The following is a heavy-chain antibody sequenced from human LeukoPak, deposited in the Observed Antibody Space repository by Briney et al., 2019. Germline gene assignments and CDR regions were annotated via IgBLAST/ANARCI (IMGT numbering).Heavy chain of an antibody. Sequence: PSETLSLTCTVSGGSISSSSYYWGWIRQPPGKGLEWIGSIYYSGSTYYNPSLKSRVTISVDTSKNQFSLKLSSVTAADTAVYYCARASDYGDYPLLWGQGTLVTVSS. CDR2: IYYSGST. D-gene: IGHD4-17*01. V-gene: IGHV4-39*07. CDR1: GGSISSSSYY. J-gene: IGHJ4*02. CDR3: ARASDYGDYPLL.